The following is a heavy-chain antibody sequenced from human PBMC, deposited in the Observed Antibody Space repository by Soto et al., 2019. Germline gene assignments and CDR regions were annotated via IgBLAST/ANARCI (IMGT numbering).Heavy chain of an antibody. V-gene: IGHV3-48*03. CDR3: AGEGLRYFDWLGPDYYYGMDV. D-gene: IGHD3-9*01. J-gene: IGHJ6*02. Sequence: GGSLRLSCAASGFTFSSYEMNWVRQAPGKGLEWVSYISSSGSTIYYADSVKGRFTISRDNAKNSLYLQMNSLRAEDTAVYYCAGEGLRYFDWLGPDYYYGMDVWGQGTTVTV. CDR2: ISSSGSTI. CDR1: GFTFSSYE.